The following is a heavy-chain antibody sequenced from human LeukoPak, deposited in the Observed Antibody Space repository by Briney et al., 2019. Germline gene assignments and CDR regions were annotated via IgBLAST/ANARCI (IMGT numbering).Heavy chain of an antibody. CDR2: ISGSRDFI. V-gene: IGHV3-21*06. CDR3: ARALVGAAFDT. J-gene: IGHJ4*02. Sequence: GGSLRLSCAVSGFTFNVYAMHWVRQMPGKGPEWISSISGSRDFIYYADSVKGRFTISRDNAKNSLYLDMNSLRVEDTAVYFCARALVGAAFDTWGQGALVTVSS. CDR1: GFTFNVYA. D-gene: IGHD1-26*01.